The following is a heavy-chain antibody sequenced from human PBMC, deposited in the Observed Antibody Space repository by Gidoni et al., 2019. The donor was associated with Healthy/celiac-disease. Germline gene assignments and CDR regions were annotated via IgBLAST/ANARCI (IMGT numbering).Heavy chain of an antibody. CDR1: GGSISSSSYY. V-gene: IGHV4-39*01. D-gene: IGHD4-4*01. Sequence: QLQLQESGPGLVKPSEPLSLTCTVTGGSISSSSYYWGWIRQPPGKGLECIGSIYYSGSTYYNPSLKSRVTISVDTSKNQFSLKLSSVTAADTAVYYCARTTVTAYNWFDPWGQGTLVTVSS. CDR3: ARTTVTAYNWFDP. J-gene: IGHJ5*02. CDR2: IYYSGST.